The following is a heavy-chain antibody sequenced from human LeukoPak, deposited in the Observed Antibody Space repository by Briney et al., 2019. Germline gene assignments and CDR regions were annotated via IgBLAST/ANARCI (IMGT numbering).Heavy chain of an antibody. CDR2: IYYSGST. Sequence: PSETLSLTCTVSGGSMSSISYYWGWIRQPPGKGLEWIGSIYYSGSTYYNPSLKSRVTISVDTSKNQFSLKLSSVTAADTAVYYCARHGGEGYDFDYWGQGTLVTVSS. J-gene: IGHJ4*02. V-gene: IGHV4-39*01. D-gene: IGHD5-12*01. CDR3: ARHGGEGYDFDY. CDR1: GGSMSSISYY.